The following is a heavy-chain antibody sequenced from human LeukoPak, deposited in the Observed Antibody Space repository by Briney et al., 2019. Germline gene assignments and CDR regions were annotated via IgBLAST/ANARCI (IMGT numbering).Heavy chain of an antibody. V-gene: IGHV5-51*01. CDR2: FYPGDSHT. Sequence: GESLKISCKGSGYTFTNYWIGWVRQMPGKGLEWMGIFYPGDSHTIYSPSFRGQVTVSADKSISSAYLQWSSPKASDTAIYYCARGPYTENYSKSPYYYYYMDVWGTGTTVTVSS. CDR1: GYTFTNYW. J-gene: IGHJ6*03. D-gene: IGHD1-26*01. CDR3: ARGPYTENYSKSPYYYYYMDV.